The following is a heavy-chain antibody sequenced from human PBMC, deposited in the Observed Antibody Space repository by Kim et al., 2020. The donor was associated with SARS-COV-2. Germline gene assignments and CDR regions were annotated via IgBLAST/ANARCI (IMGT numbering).Heavy chain of an antibody. CDR1: GYTFTSYD. CDR2: MNPNSGNT. Sequence: ASVKVSCKASGYTFTSYDINWVRQTTGQGLEWMGWMNPNSGNTGYAQKFQGRVTMTRNTSISTAYMELSSLRSEDTAVYYCAFDPAAYYDYVWGSRFLDYWGQGTLVTVSS. CDR3: AFDPAAYYDYVWGSRFLDY. V-gene: IGHV1-8*01. J-gene: IGHJ4*02. D-gene: IGHD3-16*01.